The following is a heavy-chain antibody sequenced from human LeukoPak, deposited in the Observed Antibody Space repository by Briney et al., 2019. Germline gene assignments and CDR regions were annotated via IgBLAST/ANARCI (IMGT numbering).Heavy chain of an antibody. V-gene: IGHV4-61*02. CDR1: GGSISSGSYY. J-gene: IGHJ6*03. Sequence: PSETLSLTCTVSGGSISSGSYYWSWIRQPAGKGLEWIGRIYTSGSTNYNPSLKNRVTISVDTSKNQFSLKLSSVTAADTAVYYCASSKVDYYYMDVWGKGTTVTVSS. CDR2: IYTSGST. CDR3: ASSKVDYYYMDV.